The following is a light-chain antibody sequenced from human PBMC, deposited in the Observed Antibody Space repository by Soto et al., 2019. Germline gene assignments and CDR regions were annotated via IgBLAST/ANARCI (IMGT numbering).Light chain of an antibody. CDR2: CES. V-gene: IGKV4-1*01. CDR3: HQHYSSPRT. CDR1: QSVLYSSNNKNY. Sequence: DIVMTQSPDSLAVSLGERATINCKSSQSVLYSSNNKNYLAWYQQKPGQPPKLLIYCESTRESGVPDRFSGSGSVTDFTLTFSGLQAEDVAVDYCHQHYSSPRTFGQGTMVDIK. J-gene: IGKJ1*01.